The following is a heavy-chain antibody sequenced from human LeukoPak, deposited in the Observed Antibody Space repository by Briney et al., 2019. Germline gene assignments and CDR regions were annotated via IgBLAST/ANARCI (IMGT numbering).Heavy chain of an antibody. CDR3: ARGPDY. V-gene: IGHV4-34*01. Sequence: SETLSLTCAVYGGSFSGYYWSWIRQPPGKGLEWIGEINHSGSTNYNPSLKSRVTISVDTSKNQFSLRLSSVTAADTAVYYCARGPDYWGQGTLVTVSS. CDR1: GGSFSGYY. J-gene: IGHJ4*02. CDR2: INHSGST.